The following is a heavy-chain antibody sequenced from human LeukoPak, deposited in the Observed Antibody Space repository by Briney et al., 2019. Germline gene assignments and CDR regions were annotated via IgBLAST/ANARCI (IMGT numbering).Heavy chain of an antibody. Sequence: GGSLRLSCAASGFTFSGSAMHWVRQASGKGLEWVGRIRSKANSYATAYAASVKGSFTISRDDSKNTAYLQMNSPKTEDTAVYYCARELGGSGSYWGQGTLVTVSS. V-gene: IGHV3-73*01. CDR2: IRSKANSYAT. CDR3: ARELGGSGSY. J-gene: IGHJ4*02. D-gene: IGHD3-10*01. CDR1: GFTFSGSA.